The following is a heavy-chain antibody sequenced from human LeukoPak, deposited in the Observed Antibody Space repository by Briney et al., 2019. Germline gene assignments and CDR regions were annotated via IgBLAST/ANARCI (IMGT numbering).Heavy chain of an antibody. CDR2: IIPIFGTA. CDR3: AAVYGDYGQDY. CDR1: GGTFSSYA. D-gene: IGHD4-17*01. V-gene: IGHV1-69*06. Sequence: SVKVSCKASGGTFSSYAISWVRQAPGQGLEWMGGIIPIFGTANYAQKFQGRVTITADKSTSTAYMELSSLRSEDTAVYYCAAVYGDYGQDYWGQGTLVTVSS. J-gene: IGHJ4*02.